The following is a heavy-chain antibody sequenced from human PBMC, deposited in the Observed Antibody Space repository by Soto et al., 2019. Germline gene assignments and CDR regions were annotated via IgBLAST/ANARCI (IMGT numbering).Heavy chain of an antibody. CDR1: GFSLTTSGVG. V-gene: IGHV2-5*02. J-gene: IGHJ4*02. D-gene: IGHD3-3*01. CDR3: AHRVLRRGFGVVTTTAIYFDF. CDR2: IYWDDDK. Sequence: QITLNESGPTVVRPTETLTLTCRFSGFSLTTSGVGVGWIRQAPGKAPEWLALIYWDDDKRYSASLKSRLTITKDSSKNQVVVTVSGLDPTDTATYYCAHRVLRRGFGVVTTTAIYFDFWGQGTPVAVSS.